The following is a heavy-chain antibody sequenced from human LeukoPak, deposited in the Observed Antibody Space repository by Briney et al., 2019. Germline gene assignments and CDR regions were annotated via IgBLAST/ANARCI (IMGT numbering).Heavy chain of an antibody. Sequence: GGSLRLSSAASGFTFSSYGMHWVRQAPGKGLEWVAVIWYDGSNKYYADSVKGRFTISRDNSKNTLYLQMNSLRAEDTAVYYCARDRPAYYYDSSGYFDIWGQGTMVTVSS. CDR1: GFTFSSYG. CDR3: ARDRPAYYYDSSGYFDI. J-gene: IGHJ3*02. CDR2: IWYDGSNK. D-gene: IGHD3-22*01. V-gene: IGHV3-33*01.